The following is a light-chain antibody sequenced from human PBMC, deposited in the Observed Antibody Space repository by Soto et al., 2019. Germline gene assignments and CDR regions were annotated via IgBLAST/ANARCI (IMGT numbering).Light chain of an antibody. CDR1: QSVTTTD. CDR3: QHYGDSRT. Sequence: EIVLTQSPGTLSLSPGERATLSCWASQSVTTTDLAWYQQKPGQAPRLLIYAASSRAPGIPDRFSGSGSGIDFTLTISRLEPEDFAVYYCQHYGDSRTFGQGTKLEIK. V-gene: IGKV3-20*01. J-gene: IGKJ1*01. CDR2: AAS.